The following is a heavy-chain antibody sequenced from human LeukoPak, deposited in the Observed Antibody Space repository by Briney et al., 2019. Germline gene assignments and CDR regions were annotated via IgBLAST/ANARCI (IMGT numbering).Heavy chain of an antibody. V-gene: IGHV1-2*02. J-gene: IGHJ5*02. CDR3: VREGEGPLYQVFHL. D-gene: IGHD2-2*01. CDR1: GFTFTDHY. Sequence: ASVNVSCKSSGFTFTDHYIHWVRQRAGQGGAWMGYIGPHSTFTSSPQELQGRVTMTRDASMSTAFMELTRLTSGDPAVYYCVREGEGPLYQVFHLWGQGTLVTVSS. CDR2: IGPHSTFT.